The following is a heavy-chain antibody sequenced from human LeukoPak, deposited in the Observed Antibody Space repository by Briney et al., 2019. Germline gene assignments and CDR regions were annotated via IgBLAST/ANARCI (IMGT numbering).Heavy chain of an antibody. CDR3: AHMMGGRPRRGYCSGGSCRGVDY. Sequence: SETLSLTCTVSGGSISSSSYYWGWIRQPPGKGLEWIGSIYYSGSTNYNPSLKSRVTVSVDTSKNQFSLKLSSVTAADTAVYYCAHMMGGRPRRGYCSGGSCRGVDYWGQGTLVTVSS. J-gene: IGHJ4*02. CDR2: IYYSGST. V-gene: IGHV4-39*07. CDR1: GGSISSSSYY. D-gene: IGHD2-15*01.